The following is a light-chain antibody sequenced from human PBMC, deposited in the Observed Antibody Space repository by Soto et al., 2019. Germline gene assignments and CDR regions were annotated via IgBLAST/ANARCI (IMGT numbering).Light chain of an antibody. CDR2: DVS. V-gene: IGLV2-14*03. CDR3: SSYTSSSTPYV. CDR1: SSDVGGYDY. J-gene: IGLJ1*01. Sequence: QSALTQPASVSGSPGQSITISCTGSSSDVGGYDYVSWYQHHPGKAPKLMIHDVSNRPEGVSNRFSGSKSGNTASLTISGLQAEDEADYYCSSYTSSSTPYVFGTGTQLTVL.